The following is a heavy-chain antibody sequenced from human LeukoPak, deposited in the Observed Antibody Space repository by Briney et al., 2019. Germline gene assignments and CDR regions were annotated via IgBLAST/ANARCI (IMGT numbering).Heavy chain of an antibody. D-gene: IGHD6-19*01. CDR2: ISSSSSYI. J-gene: IGHJ4*02. Sequence: GGSLRLSCAASGFTFSSYSMNWVRQAPGRGLEWVSSISSSSSYIYYADSVKGRFTISRDNAKNSLYLQMNSLRAEDTAVYYCARHFSVAESIDYWGQGTLVTVSS. CDR1: GFTFSSYS. CDR3: ARHFSVAESIDY. V-gene: IGHV3-21*01.